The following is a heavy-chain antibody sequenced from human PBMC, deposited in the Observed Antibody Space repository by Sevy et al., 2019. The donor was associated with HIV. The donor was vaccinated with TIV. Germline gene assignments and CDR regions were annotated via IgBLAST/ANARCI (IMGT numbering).Heavy chain of an antibody. J-gene: IGHJ6*02. Sequence: GGSLRLSCAASGFTFSSYWMSWVRQAPGKGLEWVANIKQDGSEKYYVDSVKGRFTISRDNAKNSLYLQMNGLRAEDTAVYYCAREASYYDFWSGYYNYYYYGMDVWGQGTTVTVSS. CDR1: GFTFSSYW. V-gene: IGHV3-7*03. CDR3: AREASYYDFWSGYYNYYYYGMDV. D-gene: IGHD3-3*01. CDR2: IKQDGSEK.